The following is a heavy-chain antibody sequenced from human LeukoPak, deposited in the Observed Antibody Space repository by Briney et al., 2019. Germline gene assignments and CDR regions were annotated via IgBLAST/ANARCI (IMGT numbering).Heavy chain of an antibody. Sequence: GASVKVSCKASGYTFTTYHIHWVRQAPGQGLEWMGIINPSGGNTNYAQKFQGRVTMTTDTSTTTMYMELSSLRSKDMAVYYCARADSADYYDSGGSIDYWGQGTLVTVSS. V-gene: IGHV1-46*01. CDR3: ARADSADYYDSGGSIDY. CDR1: GYTFTTYH. CDR2: INPSGGNT. D-gene: IGHD3-22*01. J-gene: IGHJ4*02.